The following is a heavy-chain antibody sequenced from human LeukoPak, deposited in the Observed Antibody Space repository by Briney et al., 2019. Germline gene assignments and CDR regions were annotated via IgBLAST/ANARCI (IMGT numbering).Heavy chain of an antibody. J-gene: IGHJ4*02. V-gene: IGHV3-33*01. Sequence: GGSLRLSCASSVCTFSSYGMHWVRQAPGKGLEGVEVLWYDGSNQYYADCVKGRFTISRDNSKHTLYLQMNSLRDEHMAVYYCARLLGSNWGQGTLVTVPS. CDR1: VCTFSSYG. D-gene: IGHD2-2*03. CDR3: ARLLGSN. CDR2: LWYDGSNQ.